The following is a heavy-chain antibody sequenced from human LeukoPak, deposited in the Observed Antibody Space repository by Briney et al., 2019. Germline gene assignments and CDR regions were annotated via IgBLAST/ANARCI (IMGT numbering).Heavy chain of an antibody. Sequence: GGSLRLSCGASGFRFSSYAMHWVRQAPGKGLEGVAVISYDGNTIYYADSVKGRFTISRDYSKNTLHLQMNSLRAEDTAVYYCAKRGTTWDLDYWGQGTLVTVSS. V-gene: IGHV3-33*06. CDR1: GFRFSSYA. CDR2: ISYDGNTI. CDR3: AKRGTTWDLDY. J-gene: IGHJ4*02. D-gene: IGHD3-16*01.